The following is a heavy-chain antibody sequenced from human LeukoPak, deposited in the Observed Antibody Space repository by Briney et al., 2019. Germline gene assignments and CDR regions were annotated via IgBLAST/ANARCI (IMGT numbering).Heavy chain of an antibody. D-gene: IGHD6-19*01. CDR2: ITSTSNTI. CDR1: GFIFSTYE. Sequence: GGSLRLSCTASGFIFSTYEMNWVRQAPGKGLEWVSYITSTSNTIYYADSVKGRFTIPRDNAKNSLYLQMSSLRVEDTAVYYCTRDKSVTGVGPFDYWGQGTLVTVSS. J-gene: IGHJ4*02. CDR3: TRDKSVTGVGPFDY. V-gene: IGHV3-48*03.